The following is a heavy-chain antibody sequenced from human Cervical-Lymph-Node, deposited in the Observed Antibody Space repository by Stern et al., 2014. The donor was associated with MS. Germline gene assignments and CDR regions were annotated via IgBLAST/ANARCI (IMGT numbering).Heavy chain of an antibody. CDR2: IYPDDSDI. Sequence: EVQLVQSGAEVKKPGESLKISCKGSGYTFTNNWIAWVRQMPGKGLEWMGIIYPDDSDIRYSPSLQGQVTISADKPISPASLQWSSLKAADSAFYFCASPPPRRKWDDPNYGMDVWGQGTTVTVSS. J-gene: IGHJ6*02. CDR3: ASPPPRRKWDDPNYGMDV. V-gene: IGHV5-51*04. CDR1: GYTFTNNW. D-gene: IGHD1-1*01.